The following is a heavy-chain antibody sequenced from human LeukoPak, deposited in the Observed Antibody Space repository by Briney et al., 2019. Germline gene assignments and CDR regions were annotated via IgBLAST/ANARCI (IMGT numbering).Heavy chain of an antibody. CDR2: IIPIFGTA. D-gene: IGHD3-22*01. Sequence: SVKVSCKASGGTFSSYAISWVRQAPGQGLEWMGRIIPIFGTANYAQKFQGRVTITTDESTSTAYMELSSLRSEDTAVYYCARDFANYYDSSRLDYWGQGTLVTVSS. CDR1: GGTFSSYA. CDR3: ARDFANYYDSSRLDY. V-gene: IGHV1-69*05. J-gene: IGHJ4*02.